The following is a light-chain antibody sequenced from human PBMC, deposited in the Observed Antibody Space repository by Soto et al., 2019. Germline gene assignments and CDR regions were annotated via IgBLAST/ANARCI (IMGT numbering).Light chain of an antibody. CDR3: LQDINYPWT. Sequence: DIQMTQSPSSLSASVGDIVTITCLASQNVAHFLNWYQQKPGKAPKLLIYATSSLHSGVPSRFSGSGFGTDFTLTISSLQTEDFATYYCLQDINYPWTFGQGTKVDIK. J-gene: IGKJ1*01. V-gene: IGKV1-39*01. CDR1: QNVAHF. CDR2: ATS.